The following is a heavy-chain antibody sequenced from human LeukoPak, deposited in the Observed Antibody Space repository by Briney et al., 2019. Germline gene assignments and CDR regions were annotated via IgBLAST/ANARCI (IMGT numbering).Heavy chain of an antibody. CDR3: ASLYDIVGTTVDY. CDR2: IDPNTGGT. CDR1: GYTFTNYY. Sequence: ASVKVSCKTSGYTFTNYYIHWVRQAPGQGLEWMGRIDPNTGGTKSAKNFQGRVTMTRDTSTSTAYMALSGLRSDDTAVYYCASLYDIVGTTVDYWGQGTLVTVSS. J-gene: IGHJ4*02. D-gene: IGHD1-26*01. V-gene: IGHV1-2*06.